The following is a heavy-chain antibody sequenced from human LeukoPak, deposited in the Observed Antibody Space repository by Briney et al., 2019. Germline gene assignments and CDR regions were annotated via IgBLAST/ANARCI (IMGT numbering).Heavy chain of an antibody. CDR1: EFSFSYGW. CDR3: STEGYSYGHHAIDI. CDR2: IRGKDRGGTT. D-gene: IGHD5-18*01. J-gene: IGHJ3*02. Sequence: PGGSLRLSCAAPEFSFSYGWMSWVRQAPGKGLEWVGRIRGKDRGGTTDYDAPVKGRFTISRDESKNTVYLQMDSLTTEDTAVYYCSTEGYSYGHHAIDIWGQGTMVTVSS. V-gene: IGHV3-15*01.